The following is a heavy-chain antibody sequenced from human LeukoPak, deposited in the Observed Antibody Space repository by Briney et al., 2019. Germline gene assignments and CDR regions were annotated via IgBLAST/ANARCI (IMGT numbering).Heavy chain of an antibody. D-gene: IGHD2-15*01. CDR3: ARDQRQYCSGGSCYPPDY. Sequence: ASVKVSCKASGYTFTSYGISWVRQAPGQGLEWMGWISAYNGNTNYAQKLQGRVTMTTDTSTSTAYMELRSLRSGDTAVYYCARDQRQYCSGGSCYPPDYWGQGTLVTVSS. V-gene: IGHV1-18*01. CDR1: GYTFTSYG. CDR2: ISAYNGNT. J-gene: IGHJ4*02.